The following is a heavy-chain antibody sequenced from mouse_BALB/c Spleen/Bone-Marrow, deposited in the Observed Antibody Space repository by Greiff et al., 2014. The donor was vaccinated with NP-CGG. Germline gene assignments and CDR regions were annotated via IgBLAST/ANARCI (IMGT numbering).Heavy chain of an antibody. Sequence: QVQLKQSGAELARPAASVKLSCKASGYTFTSYWMQWVKQRPGQGLEWIGAIYPGDGDTRYTQKFKGKATLTADKSSSTAYMQLSSLASEDSAVYYCARRQLGPYAMDYWGQGTSVTVSS. D-gene: IGHD3-2*01. CDR2: IYPGDGDT. CDR3: ARRQLGPYAMDY. CDR1: GYTFTSYW. V-gene: IGHV1-87*01. J-gene: IGHJ4*01.